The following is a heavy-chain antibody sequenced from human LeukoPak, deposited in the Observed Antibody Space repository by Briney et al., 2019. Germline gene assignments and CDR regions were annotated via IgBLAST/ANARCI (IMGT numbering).Heavy chain of an antibody. CDR2: ISYDGSNK. CDR1: GFTFSSYA. J-gene: IGHJ4*02. Sequence: GRSLRLSCAASGFTFSSYAMHWVRQAPGKGLEWVAVISYDGSNKHYADSVKGRFTISRDNSKNTLYLQMNSLRAEDTAVYYCARDRGIVVVVAAQFDYWGQGTLVTVSS. V-gene: IGHV3-30*04. CDR3: ARDRGIVVVVAAQFDY. D-gene: IGHD2-15*01.